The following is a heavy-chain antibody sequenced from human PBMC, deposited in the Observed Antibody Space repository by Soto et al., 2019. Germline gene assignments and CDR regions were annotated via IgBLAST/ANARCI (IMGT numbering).Heavy chain of an antibody. CDR2: ISSNGRST. CDR3: ARDRCTNGVCYDPSDY. D-gene: IGHD2-8*01. Sequence: EVQLVGSGGGLVQPGGSLRLSCATSGFTFSTYAMHWVRQAPGKVLEYVSAISSNGRSTYYANSVKGRFTISRDNSKNTLYIQMDSLRAEDMAVYYCARDRCTNGVCYDPSDYWGQGTLVTVSS. J-gene: IGHJ4*02. CDR1: GFTFSTYA. V-gene: IGHV3-64*01.